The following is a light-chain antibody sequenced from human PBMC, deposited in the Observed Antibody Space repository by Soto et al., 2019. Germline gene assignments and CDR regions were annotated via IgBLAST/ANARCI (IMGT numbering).Light chain of an antibody. CDR2: EVS. J-gene: IGLJ2*01. CDR3: SSYTSSATRV. Sequence: QSALTQPASVSGSPGQSITISCTGTSSDFGGFNYVSWYQQHPGKAPKVMIYEVSNRPSGVSNRFSGSKSGNTASLTISGLQAEDEADYYCSSYTSSATRVFGGGTKLTVL. V-gene: IGLV2-14*01. CDR1: SSDFGGFNY.